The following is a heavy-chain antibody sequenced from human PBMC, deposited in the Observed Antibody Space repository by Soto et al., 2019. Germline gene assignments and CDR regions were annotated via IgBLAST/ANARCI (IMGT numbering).Heavy chain of an antibody. J-gene: IGHJ4*02. CDR1: GGSFRSYA. CDR3: ARAGGDDYYYFDY. D-gene: IGHD2-21*02. Sequence: GTSVKLSCEACGGSFRSYAISWVRQAPGQGLEWMGGIIPIVGRTNYAQKFQGRVTMTRDTSTSTVYMELSSLRSEDTAVYYCARAGGDDYYYFDYWGQGTLVTVSS. CDR2: IIPIVGRT. V-gene: IGHV1-69*10.